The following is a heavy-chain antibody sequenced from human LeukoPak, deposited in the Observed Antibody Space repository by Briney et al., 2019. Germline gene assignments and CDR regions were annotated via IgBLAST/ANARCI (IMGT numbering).Heavy chain of an antibody. CDR1: GGSISSYY. D-gene: IGHD2-21*01. J-gene: IGHJ5*02. CDR2: IYYSGGT. Sequence: PSETLSLTCTVSGGSISSYYWSWIRQPPGKGLEWIGYIYYSGGTNYNPSLKSRVTISVDTSKNQFSLKLSSVTAADTAVYYCARVVRIRHNTWFDPWGQGTLVTVSS. V-gene: IGHV4-59*08. CDR3: ARVVRIRHNTWFDP.